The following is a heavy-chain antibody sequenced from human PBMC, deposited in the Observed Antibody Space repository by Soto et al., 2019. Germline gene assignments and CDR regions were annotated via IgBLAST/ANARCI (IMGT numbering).Heavy chain of an antibody. CDR3: AKFQSSAYYGVDF. CDR1: GFTFSSFG. CDR2: MSHDGSKK. D-gene: IGHD1-26*01. Sequence: PVGALSLFCAASGFTFSSFGMLGVRQAPGKGLEWVAIMSHDGSKKYHADSVKGRFTVSRDNSENTLYLQMNSLRPEDTAMYYCAKFQSSAYYGVDFWGQGTLVTVSS. J-gene: IGHJ4*02. V-gene: IGHV3-30*18.